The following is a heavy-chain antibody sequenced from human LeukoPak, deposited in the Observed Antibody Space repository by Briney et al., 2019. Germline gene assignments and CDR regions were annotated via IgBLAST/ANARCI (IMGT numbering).Heavy chain of an antibody. Sequence: SVKVSCKPSGGTFSSFAISWVRQAPGQGLEWIGGITPMSGTANYTQKFQGRVTITTDESTNTAIMEMNSLRFEDSAVYYCAFYRLCSPGTCHYYFYMDVWGKGTTVTVSS. J-gene: IGHJ6*03. V-gene: IGHV1-69*05. CDR2: ITPMSGTA. CDR1: GGTFSSFA. CDR3: AFYRLCSPGTCHYYFYMDV. D-gene: IGHD1-1*01.